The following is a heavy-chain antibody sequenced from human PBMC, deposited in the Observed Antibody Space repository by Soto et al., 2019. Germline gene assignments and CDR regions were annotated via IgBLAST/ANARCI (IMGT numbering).Heavy chain of an antibody. J-gene: IGHJ4*02. CDR3: AKGSHKYCSGGSCSKRFDY. V-gene: IGHV3-23*01. D-gene: IGHD2-15*01. Sequence: VQLLESGGGLVQPGGSLRLSCAASGFTFSSYAMSWVRQAPGKGLEWVSAISGSGGSTYYADSVKGRFTISRDNSKNTLYLQMNSLRAEDTAVYYCAKGSHKYCSGGSCSKRFDYWGQGTLVTVSS. CDR1: GFTFSSYA. CDR2: ISGSGGST.